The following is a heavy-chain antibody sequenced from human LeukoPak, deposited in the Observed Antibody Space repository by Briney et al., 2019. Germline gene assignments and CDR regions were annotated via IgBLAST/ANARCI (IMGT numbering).Heavy chain of an antibody. V-gene: IGHV3-30-3*01. D-gene: IGHD3-3*01. CDR3: ARDGGYDFWSGYYQDY. J-gene: IGHJ4*02. CDR2: ISYDANIGSNK. CDR1: GFIFSSSA. Sequence: GGSLRLSCAVSGFIFSSSAMSWVRQAPGKGLEWVALISYDANIGSNKYYADSVKGRFTISRDNSKNTLYLQMNSLRAEDTAVYYCARDGGYDFWSGYYQDYWGQGTLVTVSS.